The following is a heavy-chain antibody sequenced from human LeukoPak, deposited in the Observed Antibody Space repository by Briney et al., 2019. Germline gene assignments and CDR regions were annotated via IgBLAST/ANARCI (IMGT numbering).Heavy chain of an antibody. CDR3: ARHTWIPSSDAFDI. J-gene: IGHJ3*02. CDR1: GGSFSSSSYY. Sequence: SETLSLTCTVSGGSFSSSSYYWGWIRQPPGKGLEWIGSIYYSGSTNYNPSLKSRVTISVDTSKNQFSLKLSSVTAADTAVYYCARHTWIPSSDAFDIWGQGTMVTVSS. CDR2: IYYSGST. V-gene: IGHV4-39*07. D-gene: IGHD5-18*01.